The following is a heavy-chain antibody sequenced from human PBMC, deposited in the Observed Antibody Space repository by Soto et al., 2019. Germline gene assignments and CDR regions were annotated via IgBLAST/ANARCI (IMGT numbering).Heavy chain of an antibody. CDR3: AKDRIEASIYYFYGMDV. CDR1: GFSFSNYG. J-gene: IGHJ6*02. Sequence: GGSLRLSCAASGFSFSNYGMHWVRQALGKGLEWVSVILYDGSNKYYGVSVKGRFTISRDNSKNTLYLQMNSLRAEDTAVYYCAKDRIEASIYYFYGMDVWGQGTTVTVSS. CDR2: ILYDGSNK. D-gene: IGHD2-15*01. V-gene: IGHV3-30*18.